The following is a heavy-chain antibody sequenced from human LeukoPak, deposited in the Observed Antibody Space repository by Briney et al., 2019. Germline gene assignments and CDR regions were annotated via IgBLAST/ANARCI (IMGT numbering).Heavy chain of an antibody. CDR3: ARKKAAWFGEIS. V-gene: IGHV1-2*02. CDR2: INPNSGGT. J-gene: IGHJ4*02. Sequence: GASVKVSCKASGYTFTSYGISWVRQAPGQGLEWMGWINPNSGGTNYAQKFQGRVTMTRDTSISTAYMELSRLRSDDTAVYYCARKKAAWFGEISWGQGTLVTVSS. CDR1: GYTFTSYG. D-gene: IGHD3-10*01.